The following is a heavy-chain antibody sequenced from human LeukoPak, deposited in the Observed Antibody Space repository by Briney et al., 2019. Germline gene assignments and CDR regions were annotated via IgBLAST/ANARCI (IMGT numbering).Heavy chain of an antibody. CDR3: ARDGTGYYCFGLDV. V-gene: IGHV3-48*03. CDR1: GFTFSNYE. D-gene: IGHD1-7*01. J-gene: IGHJ6*04. Sequence: GGSLRLSCAASGFTFSNYEMNWVRQAPGKGLEWVSSISMSGSNIHYADSVKGRFIISRDNAKDSLYLQMNSLRAEDTAVYYCARDGTGYYCFGLDVWGKGTTVTVSS. CDR2: ISMSGSNI.